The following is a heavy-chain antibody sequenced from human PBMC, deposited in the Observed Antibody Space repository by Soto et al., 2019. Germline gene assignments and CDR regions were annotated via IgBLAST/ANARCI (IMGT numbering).Heavy chain of an antibody. V-gene: IGHV1-3*01. Sequence: QVQLVQSGAEVKTPGASVKVSCKASGYTFTTYAIHWVRQAPGQSLEWMGWINSGNGNTKYSQKFQGRVTFTRDTGARTASMELSSLTSEDTAVYYCARNYDARYYYYYAMDVWGQGTTVTVSS. J-gene: IGHJ6*02. CDR2: INSGNGNT. D-gene: IGHD5-12*01. CDR3: ARNYDARYYYYYAMDV. CDR1: GYTFTTYA.